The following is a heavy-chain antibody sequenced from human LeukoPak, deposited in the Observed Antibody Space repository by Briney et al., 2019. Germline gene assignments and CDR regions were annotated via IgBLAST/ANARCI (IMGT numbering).Heavy chain of an antibody. V-gene: IGHV1-69*05. CDR3: ARDSGDDEGNDY. D-gene: IGHD3-10*01. J-gene: IGHJ4*02. Sequence: SVKVSCKASGGTFSSYAISWVRQAPGEGLEWMGGIIPIFGTANYAQKFQGRVTITTDESTSTAYMELSSLRSEDTAVYYCARDSGDDEGNDYWGQGTLVTVSS. CDR2: IIPIFGTA. CDR1: GGTFSSYA.